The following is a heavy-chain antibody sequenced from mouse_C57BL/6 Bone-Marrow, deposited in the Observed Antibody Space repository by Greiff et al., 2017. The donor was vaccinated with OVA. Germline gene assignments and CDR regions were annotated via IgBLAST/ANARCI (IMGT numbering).Heavy chain of an antibody. CDR3: ASPLYDCYFYARDY. Sequence: EVNLVESGGDLVKPGGSLKLSCAASGFTFSGYGMPWVRQTPDKSLEWVATISSGGSYTNYPDSVKGRSTISRDTSYNTPYLQMSSLKSEDTARYYCASPLYDCYFYARDYWGQGTSVTVSS. CDR2: ISSGGSYT. D-gene: IGHD2-3*01. J-gene: IGHJ4*01. V-gene: IGHV5-6*01. CDR1: GFTFSGYG.